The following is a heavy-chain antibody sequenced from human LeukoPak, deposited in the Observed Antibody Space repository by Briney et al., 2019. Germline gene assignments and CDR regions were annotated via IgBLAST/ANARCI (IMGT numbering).Heavy chain of an antibody. CDR3: ASYTAGGGGLDY. J-gene: IGHJ4*02. CDR2: INHSGST. Sequence: GSLRLSCAASGFSLSSHAMSWVRQAPGKGLEWIGEINHSGSTNYNPSLKSRVTISVDTSKNQFSLKLSSVTAADTAVYYCASYTAGGGGLDYWGQGTLVTVSS. D-gene: IGHD5-18*01. V-gene: IGHV4-34*01. CDR1: GFSLSSHA.